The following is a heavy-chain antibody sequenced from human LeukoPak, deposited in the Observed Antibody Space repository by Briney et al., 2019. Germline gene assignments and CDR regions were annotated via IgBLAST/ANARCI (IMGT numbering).Heavy chain of an antibody. CDR3: ARDRGPGGSGTQSSY. Sequence: ASVKVSCKASGYTFTSYGISWVRQAPGQGLEWMGWISAYNGNTNYAQKLQGRVTMTTDTSTSTAYMELRSLRSDDTAVYYCARDRGPGGSGTQSSYWGQGTLVTVSS. CDR1: GYTFTSYG. J-gene: IGHJ4*02. V-gene: IGHV1-18*01. D-gene: IGHD3-10*01. CDR2: ISAYNGNT.